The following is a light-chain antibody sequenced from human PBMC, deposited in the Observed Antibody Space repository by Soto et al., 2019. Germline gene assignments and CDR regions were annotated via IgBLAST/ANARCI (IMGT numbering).Light chain of an antibody. V-gene: IGKV3-11*01. Sequence: EIVLTQSPATLSLSPGERATLSCRASRSVSSYLAWSQQKPGQAPRLLIYDASNRATGIPARFSGSGSGTDFTLTISSLEPEDFAVYYCQQRSDWPSFGGGTKVEIK. CDR1: RSVSSY. J-gene: IGKJ4*01. CDR3: QQRSDWPS. CDR2: DAS.